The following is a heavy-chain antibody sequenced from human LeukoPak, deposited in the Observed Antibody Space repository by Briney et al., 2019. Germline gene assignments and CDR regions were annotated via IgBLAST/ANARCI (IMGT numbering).Heavy chain of an antibody. CDR2: IIPILGIA. CDR3: ARERYSSSSGFDP. D-gene: IGHD6-6*01. Sequence: SVKVSCKASGYTFTSYDINWVRQATGQGLEWMGRIIPILGIANYAQKFQGRVTITADKSTSTAYMELSSLRSEDTAVYYCARERYSSSSGFDPWGQGTLVTVSS. CDR1: GYTFTSYD. J-gene: IGHJ5*02. V-gene: IGHV1-69*04.